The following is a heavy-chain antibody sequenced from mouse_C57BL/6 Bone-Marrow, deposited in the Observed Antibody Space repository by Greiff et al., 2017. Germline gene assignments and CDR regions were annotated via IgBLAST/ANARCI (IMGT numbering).Heavy chain of an antibody. Sequence: QVTLKVSGAELVKPGASVKMSCKASGYTFTSYWITWVKQRPGQGLEWIGDIYPGSGSTNYNEKFKSKATLTVDTSSSTAYMQLSSLTSEDSAVYYCARGNGRAGDWYFDVWGTGTTVTVSS. J-gene: IGHJ1*03. CDR3: ARGNGRAGDWYFDV. CDR2: IYPGSGST. D-gene: IGHD1-1*01. CDR1: GYTFTSYW. V-gene: IGHV1-55*01.